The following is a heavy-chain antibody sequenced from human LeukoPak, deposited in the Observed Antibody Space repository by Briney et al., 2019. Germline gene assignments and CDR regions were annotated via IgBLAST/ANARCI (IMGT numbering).Heavy chain of an antibody. CDR1: GXSLSPYR. Sequence: GGSLRLSCAASGXSLSPYRMHWVRQGPGKGLVWVSHINSDGSDTTYADSVKGRFTVSRDNSKNTLYLQMNSLRAEDTAMYYCARDTAYSRDWYFDLWGRGTLVTVSS. CDR3: ARDTAYSRDWYFDL. D-gene: IGHD4-11*01. V-gene: IGHV3-74*01. J-gene: IGHJ2*01. CDR2: INSDGSDT.